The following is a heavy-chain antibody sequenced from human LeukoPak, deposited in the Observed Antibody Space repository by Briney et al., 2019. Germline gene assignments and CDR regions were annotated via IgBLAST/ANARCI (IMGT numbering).Heavy chain of an antibody. J-gene: IGHJ5*02. CDR1: GYTFTSYA. CDR3: ATERQYCSGGSCAGWFDP. Sequence: ASVKVSCKASGYTFTSYAMHWVRQDPGQRLEWMGRINAGNGNTKYSQKFQGRVTMTEDTSTDTAYMELSSLRSEDTAVYYCATERQYCSGGSCAGWFDPWGQGTLVTVSS. CDR2: INAGNGNT. V-gene: IGHV1-3*01. D-gene: IGHD2-15*01.